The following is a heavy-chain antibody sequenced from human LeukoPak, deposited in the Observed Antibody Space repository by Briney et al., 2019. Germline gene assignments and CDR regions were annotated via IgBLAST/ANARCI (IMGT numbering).Heavy chain of an antibody. D-gene: IGHD2-21*01. CDR3: ARETAHCGGDCFDY. CDR2: IGVGGNSI. V-gene: IGHV3-48*03. CDR1: GFTFSTYE. J-gene: IGHJ4*02. Sequence: GGSLRLSCAASGFTFSTYEFNWVRQAPGKGLEWVAYIGVGGNSIYYADSVRGRFTPSRDNAQNSLYLEMNSLRVEDMALYYCARETAHCGGDCFDYWGQGTLVTVSS.